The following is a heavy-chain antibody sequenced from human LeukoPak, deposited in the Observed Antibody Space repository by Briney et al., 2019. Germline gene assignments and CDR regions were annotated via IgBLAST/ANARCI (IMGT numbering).Heavy chain of an antibody. V-gene: IGHV4-59*01. D-gene: IGHD3-10*01. Sequence: SETLSLTCTVSGGSISTYYWSWIRQPPGKDLEWIGYIYYSGSTNYNPSLKSRVTISVDTSKNQFSLKLSSVTAADTAVYYCARAHYASGSFFDYWGQGTLVTVSP. J-gene: IGHJ4*02. CDR3: ARAHYASGSFFDY. CDR1: GGSISTYY. CDR2: IYYSGST.